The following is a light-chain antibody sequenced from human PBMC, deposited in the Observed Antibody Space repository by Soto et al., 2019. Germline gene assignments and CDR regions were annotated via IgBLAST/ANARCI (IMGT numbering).Light chain of an antibody. Sequence: EIVLTQSPGTLSVSPGERATLFCRASQSVGRNYLAWYQQKPGQAPRLLIYGASSRATDIPERFSGSGSGTDFTLTISRLEPEDFVVYYCQQYASSPLTFGGGTKVETK. CDR2: GAS. V-gene: IGKV3-20*01. CDR1: QSVGRNY. CDR3: QQYASSPLT. J-gene: IGKJ4*01.